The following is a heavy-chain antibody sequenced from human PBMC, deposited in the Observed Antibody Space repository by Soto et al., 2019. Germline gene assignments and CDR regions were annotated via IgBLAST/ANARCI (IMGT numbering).Heavy chain of an antibody. CDR2: MSYDGSNK. J-gene: IGHJ5*02. CDR3: AKDLLPAAGRNWFDP. CDR1: GFTFSSYG. Sequence: PGGSLRLSCAASGFTFSSYGMHWVRQAPGKGLEWVAVMSYDGSNKYYADSVKGRFTISRDNSKNTLYLQMNSLRAEDTAVYYCAKDLLPAAGRNWFDPWGQGTLVTVSS. D-gene: IGHD6-13*01. V-gene: IGHV3-30*18.